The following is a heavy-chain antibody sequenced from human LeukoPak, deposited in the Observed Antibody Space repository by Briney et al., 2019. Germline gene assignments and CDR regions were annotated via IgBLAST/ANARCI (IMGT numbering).Heavy chain of an antibody. CDR3: AKAGKYYYDSSGYYPGDY. CDR2: ISGSGGST. J-gene: IGHJ4*02. V-gene: IGHV3-23*01. D-gene: IGHD3-22*01. Sequence: GGSLRLSYAASGFTFSSYAMSWVRQAPGKGLEWVSAISGSGGSTYYADSVKGWFTISRDNSKNTLYLQMNSLRAEDTAVYYCAKAGKYYYDSSGYYPGDYWGQGTLVTVSS. CDR1: GFTFSSYA.